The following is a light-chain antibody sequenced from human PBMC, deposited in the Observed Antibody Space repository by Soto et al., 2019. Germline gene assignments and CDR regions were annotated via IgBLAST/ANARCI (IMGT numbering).Light chain of an antibody. CDR1: QSVSSN. V-gene: IGKV3-15*01. Sequence: EIVMTQTPATLSVSPGERATLSCRASQSVSSNLAWYQQKPGQAPRLLIYGASTRATGIPARFSGSGSGTEFTLTISRLQSEDFVIYFCQQYNNWPPDRTFGQGTKVEIK. J-gene: IGKJ1*01. CDR3: QQYNNWPPDRT. CDR2: GAS.